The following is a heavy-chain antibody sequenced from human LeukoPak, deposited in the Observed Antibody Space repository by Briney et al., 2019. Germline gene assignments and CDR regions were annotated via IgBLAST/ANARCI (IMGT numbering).Heavy chain of an antibody. CDR3: ARDGHNGVWMPTPTSNWFDP. J-gene: IGHJ5*02. V-gene: IGHV4-34*01. CDR2: INHSGST. Sequence: SETLSLTCAVYGGSFSGYYWSWIRQPPGKGLEWIGEINHSGSTNYNPSLKSRVTISVDTSKNQFSLKLSSVTAADTAVYYCARDGHNGVWMPTPTSNWFDPWGQGTLVTVSS. D-gene: IGHD2-8*01. CDR1: GGSFSGYY.